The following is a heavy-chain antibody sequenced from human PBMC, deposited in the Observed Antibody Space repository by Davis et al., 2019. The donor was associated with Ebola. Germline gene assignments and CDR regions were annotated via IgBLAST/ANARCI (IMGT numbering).Heavy chain of an antibody. V-gene: IGHV3-7*03. J-gene: IGHJ4*02. Sequence: PGGSLRLSCTASGFTFSTYWMTWVRQAPGKGLEWVGNIKEDGREKFYVDSVKGRFTISRDNAKNSLYLQMNSLGAEDTAFYYCVRRAYTNGRYCFDYWGQGTLVTVSS. CDR1: GFTFSTYW. CDR2: IKEDGREK. CDR3: VRRAYTNGRYCFDY. D-gene: IGHD2-8*01.